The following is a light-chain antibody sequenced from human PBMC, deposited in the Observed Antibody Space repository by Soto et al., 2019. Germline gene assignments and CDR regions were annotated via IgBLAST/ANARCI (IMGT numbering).Light chain of an antibody. CDR2: EVS. CDR1: SSDVGGYNY. CDR3: SSFAGNNNLV. Sequence: QSALTQPPSASGSPGQSVTISFTGTSSDVGGYNYVSWYQQHPGKAPKLMISEVSKRPSGVPDRFSGSKSGNRASLTVSGLQAEDEADYYCSSFAGNNNLVFGGGTKLTVL. J-gene: IGLJ2*01. V-gene: IGLV2-8*01.